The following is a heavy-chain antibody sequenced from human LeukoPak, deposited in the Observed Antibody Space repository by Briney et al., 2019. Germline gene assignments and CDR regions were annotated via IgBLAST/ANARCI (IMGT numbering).Heavy chain of an antibody. CDR2: IYYSGNT. CDR1: GASISSYY. CDR3: SRDRGPDCSGGSCWDY. V-gene: IGHV4-59*01. J-gene: IGHJ4*02. Sequence: SETLCLTCTVSGASISSYYWSWIRQPPGKGLEWIGYIYYSGNTNYNPSLKSRVTISVDTSKNQFSLKLSSVTAADTAVYYCSRDRGPDCSGGSCWDYWGQGTLVTVSS. D-gene: IGHD2-15*01.